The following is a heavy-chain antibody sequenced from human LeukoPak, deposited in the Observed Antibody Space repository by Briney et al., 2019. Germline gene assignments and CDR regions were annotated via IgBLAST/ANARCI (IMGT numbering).Heavy chain of an antibody. J-gene: IGHJ4*02. D-gene: IGHD6-13*01. CDR3: ARGARGSWYRSPVDY. Sequence: PSETLSLTCTVSGGSISSGDYYWSWIRQPPGKGLEWIGYIYYSGSTNYNPSLKSRVTISVDTSKNQFSLKLSSVTAADTAVYYCARGARGSWYRSPVDYWGQGTLVTVSS. CDR2: IYYSGST. V-gene: IGHV4-30-4*01. CDR1: GGSISSGDYY.